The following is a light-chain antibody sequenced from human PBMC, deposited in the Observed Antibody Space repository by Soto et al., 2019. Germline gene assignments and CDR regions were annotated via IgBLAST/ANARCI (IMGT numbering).Light chain of an antibody. V-gene: IGKV1-8*01. CDR3: HQYYSYPFT. CDR1: QGISSY. CDR2: AAS. J-gene: IGKJ3*01. Sequence: AIRMTQSPSSLSASTGDRVTITCRASQGISSYLAWYQQKPGKAPKLLIYAASTLQSGVPSRFSGSGSETDFTRTISCQQSEDFATYYCHQYYSYPFTFGPGTKVHIK.